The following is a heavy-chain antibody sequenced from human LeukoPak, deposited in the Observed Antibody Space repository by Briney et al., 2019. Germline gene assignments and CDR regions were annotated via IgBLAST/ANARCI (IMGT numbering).Heavy chain of an antibody. CDR2: IYYNGNT. CDR1: DGSINSYY. CDR3: ARGRSNYYGMDV. Sequence: SSETLSLTCSVSDGSINSYYWNWIRRPPGKGLEWIGYIYYNGNTNYSPSLKSRVTMSVDTSKNLFSLKVSSVTAAGTAVYYCARGRSNYYGMDVWGQGTTVTVSS. J-gene: IGHJ6*02. V-gene: IGHV4-59*01. D-gene: IGHD1-26*01.